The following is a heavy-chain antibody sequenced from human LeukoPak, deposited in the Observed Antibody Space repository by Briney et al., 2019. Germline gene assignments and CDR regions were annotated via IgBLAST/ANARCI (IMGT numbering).Heavy chain of an antibody. Sequence: SEALSHTCAVYGGSFSGYYWSWIRQPPGKGLEWIGEINHSGSTNYNPSLKSRVTISVDTSKNQFSLKLSSVTAADTAVYYCARTIVAPTTYYDYWGQGTLVTVSS. V-gene: IGHV4-34*01. CDR1: GGSFSGYY. D-gene: IGHD1-1*01. J-gene: IGHJ4*02. CDR3: ARTIVAPTTYYDY. CDR2: INHSGST.